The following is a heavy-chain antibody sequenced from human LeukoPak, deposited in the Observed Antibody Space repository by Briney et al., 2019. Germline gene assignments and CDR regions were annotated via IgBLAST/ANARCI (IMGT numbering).Heavy chain of an antibody. Sequence: GESLRISCKGSGYSFTNYWITWARQMPGKGLEWMGRIDPSDSYTNYSPSFQGHVTISADKSITIGYLQWSSLKASDTAMYYCARTRGYSYGPPFDFWGQGTLVTVSS. CDR1: GYSFTNYW. D-gene: IGHD5-18*01. CDR3: ARTRGYSYGPPFDF. J-gene: IGHJ4*02. CDR2: IDPSDSYT. V-gene: IGHV5-10-1*01.